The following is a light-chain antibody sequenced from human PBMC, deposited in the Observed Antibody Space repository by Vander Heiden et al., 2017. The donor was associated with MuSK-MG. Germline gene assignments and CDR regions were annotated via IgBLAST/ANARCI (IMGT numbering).Light chain of an antibody. CDR3: QHYDNYYLS. V-gene: IGKV1-5*03. Sequence: DIQMTQSPSTLAASVGDRVTITCRASQSISTWLAWYQQKPGKAPKLLIYKASTLESGVPSRFSGSGSGTEFTLTLSSLQPDDFATYYCQHYDNYYLSFGGGTKVEIK. J-gene: IGKJ4*01. CDR2: KAS. CDR1: QSISTW.